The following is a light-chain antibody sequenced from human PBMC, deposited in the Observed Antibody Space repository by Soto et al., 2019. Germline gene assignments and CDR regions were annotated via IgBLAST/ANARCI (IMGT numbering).Light chain of an antibody. J-gene: IGLJ3*02. CDR3: SSYAGSYTLV. V-gene: IGLV2-11*01. CDR2: DVT. CDR1: SSDVGAYNW. Sequence: QSALTQPRSVSGSPGQSVTISCAGTSSDVGAYNWVSWYQQHPGKVPKLIIYDVTRRPSGVPDRFSGSKSGNTASLTISGLQADDEADYYCSSYAGSYTLVFGGGTKPTVL.